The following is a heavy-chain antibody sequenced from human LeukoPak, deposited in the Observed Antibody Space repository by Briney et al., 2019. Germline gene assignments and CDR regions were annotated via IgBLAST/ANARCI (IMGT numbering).Heavy chain of an antibody. V-gene: IGHV3-74*01. CDR3: ARPGSAPYFF. J-gene: IGHJ4*02. D-gene: IGHD1-14*01. Sequence: GGSLRLSCAASGFTFSSYWMHWVRQAPGKGLVWVSHINSDGSSKNNADSVKGRFTISRDNAKKTLYLQMNSLRAEDTAVYYCARPGSAPYFFWGQGTLVTVSS. CDR1: GFTFSSYW. CDR2: INSDGSSK.